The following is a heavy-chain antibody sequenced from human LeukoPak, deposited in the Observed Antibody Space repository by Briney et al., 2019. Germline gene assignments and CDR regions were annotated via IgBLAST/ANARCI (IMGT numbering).Heavy chain of an antibody. CDR2: IYSGGGT. CDR3: AKGGGYSYGYYY. V-gene: IGHV3-66*01. CDR1: GFTVSDNY. D-gene: IGHD5-18*01. Sequence: GGSLRLSCAASGFTVSDNYMGWVRQAPGRGLEWVSLIYSGGGTSYADSVKGRFTISRDNSKNTLYLQMNSLRAEDTALYYCAKGGGYSYGYYYWGQGTLVTASS. J-gene: IGHJ4*02.